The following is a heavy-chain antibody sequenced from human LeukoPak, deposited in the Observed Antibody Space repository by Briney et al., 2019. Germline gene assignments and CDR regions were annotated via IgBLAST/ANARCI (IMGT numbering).Heavy chain of an antibody. CDR1: GFTFSSYG. J-gene: IGHJ4*02. CDR3: ARERESPYSSSWYFDY. D-gene: IGHD6-13*01. V-gene: IGHV3-30*03. CDR2: ISYDGSNK. Sequence: GGSLRLSCAASGFTFSSYGMLWVRQAPGKGLEWVAVISYDGSNKYYADSVKGRFTISRDNSKNTLYLQMNSLRAEDTAVYYCARERESPYSSSWYFDYWGQGTLVTVSS.